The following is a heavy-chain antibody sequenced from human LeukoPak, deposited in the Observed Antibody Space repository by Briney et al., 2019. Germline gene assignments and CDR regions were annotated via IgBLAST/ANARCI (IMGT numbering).Heavy chain of an antibody. CDR1: GFPFSSYA. J-gene: IGHJ6*03. Sequence: GGSLRLSCAASGFPFSSYAMSWVRQAPGKGLEWVSAISGSGGSTYYADSVKGRFTISRDNDKNSLYLQMNSLRAEDTAVYYCARVSWSGYQHYFYYMDVWGKGTTVTVSS. V-gene: IGHV3-23*01. CDR2: ISGSGGST. CDR3: ARVSWSGYQHYFYYMDV. D-gene: IGHD3-3*01.